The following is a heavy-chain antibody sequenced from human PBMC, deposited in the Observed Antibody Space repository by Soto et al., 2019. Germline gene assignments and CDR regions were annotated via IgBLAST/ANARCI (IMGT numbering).Heavy chain of an antibody. V-gene: IGHV3-23*01. CDR3: ARGAWCDC. CDR2: ISKSGSTT. CDR1: GFTFSTYA. D-gene: IGHD6-19*01. J-gene: IGHJ4*02. Sequence: EVQLLESGGGLVQPGGSLRLSCAASGFTFSTYAMRWVRQAPGKGLEWVSTISKSGSTTYYADSVKGRFTISRDNSKNTLFLQMSSLRGDDTAVYYCARGAWCDCWGQGTLVTVSS.